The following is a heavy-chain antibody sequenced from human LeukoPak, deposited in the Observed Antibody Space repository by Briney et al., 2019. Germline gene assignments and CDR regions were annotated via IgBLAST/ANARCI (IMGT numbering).Heavy chain of an antibody. J-gene: IGHJ6*03. CDR2: IRYDGSNK. V-gene: IGHV3-30*02. CDR3: AKKGVVVVPAYYYYMDV. D-gene: IGHD2-2*01. Sequence: PGGSLRLSCAASGFTFSSYGMHWVRQAPGKGLEWVAFIRYDGSNKYYADSVKGRFTISRDNSKNTLYLQMNSLRAEDTAVYYCAKKGVVVVPAYYYYMDVWGKGTTVTISS. CDR1: GFTFSSYG.